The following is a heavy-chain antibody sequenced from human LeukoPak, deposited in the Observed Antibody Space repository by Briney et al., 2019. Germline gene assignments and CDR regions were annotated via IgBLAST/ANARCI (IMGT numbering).Heavy chain of an antibody. V-gene: IGHV3-23*01. CDR3: APAVI. J-gene: IGHJ3*02. Sequence: GGSLRLSCAVSGFTFSSYAMFWLRPSPGKGLEWVSDMSSSGGSTYYAVSVKGRFPISRDTSKNTLYLHMHGLTAEDTAVYYCAPAVIRGRGTMVTVSS. CDR1: GFTFSSYA. D-gene: IGHD2-2*01. CDR2: MSSSGGST.